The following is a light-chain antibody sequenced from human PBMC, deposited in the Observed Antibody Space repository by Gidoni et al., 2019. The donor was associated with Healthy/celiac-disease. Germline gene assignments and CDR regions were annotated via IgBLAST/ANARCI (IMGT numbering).Light chain of an antibody. CDR1: SSNIGSTT. Sequence: QSVLTQPTSASGTPGQRVTISCSGSSSNIGSTTINWYQQPPGTAPKLLIYSNNQRPSGVPDRFSGSKSGTSASLAISGLQSEDEADYYCAAWDDSLNGWVFGGGTKLTVL. CDR2: SNN. V-gene: IGLV1-44*01. J-gene: IGLJ3*02. CDR3: AAWDDSLNGWV.